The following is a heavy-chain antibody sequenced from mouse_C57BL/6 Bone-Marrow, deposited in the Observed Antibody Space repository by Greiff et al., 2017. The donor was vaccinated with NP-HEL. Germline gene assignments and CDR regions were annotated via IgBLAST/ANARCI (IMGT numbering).Heavy chain of an antibody. CDR2: ISSGGSYT. J-gene: IGHJ2*01. Sequence: EVQLVESGGDLVKPGGSLKLSCAASGFTFSSYGMSWVRQTPDKRLEWVATISSGGSYTYYPDSVKGRFTISRDNAKNTLYLQMSSLKSEDTAMYYCASRDGYSPYYFDYWGQGTTLTVSS. CDR1: GFTFSSYG. D-gene: IGHD2-3*01. CDR3: ASRDGYSPYYFDY. V-gene: IGHV5-6*01.